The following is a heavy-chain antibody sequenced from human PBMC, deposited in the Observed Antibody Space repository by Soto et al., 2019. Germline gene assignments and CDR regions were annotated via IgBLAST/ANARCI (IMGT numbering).Heavy chain of an antibody. CDR1: GGSISTYY. J-gene: IGHJ4*02. CDR3: SRPPRAAQYTYLDN. D-gene: IGHD6-13*01. V-gene: IGHV4-59*08. CDR2: IYYSGST. Sequence: PSETLSLTCTVPGGSISTYYWSWIRQPPGKGLEWVGYIYYSGSTNYNPSLKSRVTISVDTSKNQFSLKLSSVTAAATAEYYCSRPPRAAQYTYLDNWGKGTRVTVSS.